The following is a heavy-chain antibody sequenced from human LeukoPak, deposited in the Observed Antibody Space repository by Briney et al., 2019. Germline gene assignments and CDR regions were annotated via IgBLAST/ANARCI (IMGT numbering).Heavy chain of an antibody. CDR3: ARDWGSLYYLDY. V-gene: IGHV3-48*02. Sequence: PGGSLRVSCAASGFRFSEYSMNWVRQAPGKGLEWISYISSGSRTIFYADSVRGRFTISRDNAKDSLYLQMNSLRDDDTAVYYCARDWGSLYYLDYWGQRTVVTVSS. CDR2: ISSGSRTI. D-gene: IGHD3-10*01. J-gene: IGHJ4*02. CDR1: GFRFSEYS.